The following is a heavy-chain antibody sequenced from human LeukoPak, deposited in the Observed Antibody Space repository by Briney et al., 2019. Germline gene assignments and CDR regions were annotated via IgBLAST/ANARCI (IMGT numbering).Heavy chain of an antibody. D-gene: IGHD3-16*02. V-gene: IGHV4-34*01. CDR2: INHSGST. J-gene: IGHJ5*02. CDR1: GGSFSGYY. CDR3: ARGNIMITFGGVIAA. Sequence: SETLSLTCAVYGGSFSGYYWSWIRQPPGKGLEWIGEINHSGSTNYNPSLKSRVTISVDTSKNQFSLKLSSVTAADTAVYYCARGNIMITFGGVIAAWGQGTLVTVSS.